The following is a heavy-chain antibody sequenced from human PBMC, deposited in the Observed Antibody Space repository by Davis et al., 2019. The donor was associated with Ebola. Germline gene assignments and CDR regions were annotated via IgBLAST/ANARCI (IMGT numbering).Heavy chain of an antibody. CDR3: AKVGGYDQFDY. J-gene: IGHJ4*02. D-gene: IGHD5-12*01. V-gene: IGHV3-23*01. CDR2: ISGSGGST. CDR1: GFTFSDYY. Sequence: GGSLRLSCAASGFTFSDYYMSWIRQAPGKGLEWVSAISGSGGSTYYADSVKGRFTISRDNSKNTLYLQMNSLRAEDTAVYYCAKVGGYDQFDYWGQGTLVTVSS.